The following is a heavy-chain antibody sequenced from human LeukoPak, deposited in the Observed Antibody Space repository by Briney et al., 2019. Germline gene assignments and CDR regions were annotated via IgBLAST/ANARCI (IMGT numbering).Heavy chain of an antibody. Sequence: GGSLRLSCAASGFTFSNYWMSWVRQAPGKGLEWVANIKQDGSEKYYVDSVKGRFTISRDNAKNSLYVQMNSLRAEDTAVYYCAREYSSSWYSRYYYYYMDVWGKGTTVTISS. CDR1: GFTFSNYW. CDR3: AREYSSSWYSRYYYYYMDV. J-gene: IGHJ6*03. D-gene: IGHD6-13*01. V-gene: IGHV3-7*01. CDR2: IKQDGSEK.